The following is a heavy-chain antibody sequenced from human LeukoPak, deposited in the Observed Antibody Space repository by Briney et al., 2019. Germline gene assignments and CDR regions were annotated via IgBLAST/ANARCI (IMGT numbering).Heavy chain of an antibody. D-gene: IGHD3-16*01. CDR3: AGGGVEDY. J-gene: IGHJ4*02. V-gene: IGHV4-34*01. CDR1: GGSFSGYY. Sequence: SETLSLTCAVYGGSFSGYYWSWIRQPPGKGLEWTGEINHSGSTNYNPSLKSRVTMSVDTSKNQFSLKLSSVTAADTAVYYCAGGGVEDYWGQGTLVTVSS. CDR2: INHSGST.